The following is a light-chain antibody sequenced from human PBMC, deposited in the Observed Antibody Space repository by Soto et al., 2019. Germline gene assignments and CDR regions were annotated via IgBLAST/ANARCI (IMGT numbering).Light chain of an antibody. CDR2: EVS. V-gene: IGLV2-14*01. CDR1: SSDVGGYKF. J-gene: IGLJ1*01. Sequence: QSALTQPASVSGSPGQSITISCTGTSSDVGGYKFVSWYQQYPGTTPKLMIYEVSNRPSGVSNRFSGSKSGNTASLTISGLQAEDDADYYCSSYTGTNTLEVFGTGTKLTVL. CDR3: SSYTGTNTLEV.